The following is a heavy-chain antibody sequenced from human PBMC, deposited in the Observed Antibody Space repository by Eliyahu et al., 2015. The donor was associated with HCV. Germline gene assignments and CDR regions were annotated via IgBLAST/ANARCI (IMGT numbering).Heavy chain of an antibody. Sequence: QVQLHQWGAGLLKPSETLSLTCGVYGASFTDYRWTWIRQPPGKGLEWIGQFTHNGENFLQPSLKSRVTISGDRSQNQVSLRVDSVTAADTAIYYCASSYGGNNLRPAWLDPWGQGSLVTVSS. J-gene: IGHJ5*02. CDR2: FTHNGEN. D-gene: IGHD3-9*01. CDR3: ASSYGGNNLRPAWLDP. CDR1: GASFTDYR. V-gene: IGHV4-34*01.